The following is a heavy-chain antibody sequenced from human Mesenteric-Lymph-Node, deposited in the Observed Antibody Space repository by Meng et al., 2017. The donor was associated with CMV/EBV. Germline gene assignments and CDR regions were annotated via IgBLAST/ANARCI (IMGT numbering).Heavy chain of an antibody. CDR3: ARDDYGDWYFDY. J-gene: IGHJ4*02. CDR2: ISGGST. CDR1: GFTVSSNE. V-gene: IGHV3-38-3*01. D-gene: IGHD4-17*01. Sequence: GESLKISCAASGFTVSSNEMSWVRQAPGKGLEWVSSISGGSTYYADSRKGRFTISRDNSKNTLHLQMNSLRAEDTAVYYCARDDYGDWYFDYWGQGTLVTVSS.